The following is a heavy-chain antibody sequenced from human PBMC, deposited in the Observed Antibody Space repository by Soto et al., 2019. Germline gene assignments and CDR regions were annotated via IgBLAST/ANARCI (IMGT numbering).Heavy chain of an antibody. J-gene: IGHJ3*02. Sequence: QVHLQQWGPGLVKPSETLSLTCTVSGGSISSYYWSWIRQPAGKGLEWIGFMYYRGSTNYNPSLKSRVTISVDTSKNLFSLKLSSVTAADTAVYYCARPYSSGWYAAFDIWGQGTMVTVSS. CDR1: GGSISSYY. V-gene: IGHV4-59*08. CDR2: MYYRGST. D-gene: IGHD6-19*01. CDR3: ARPYSSGWYAAFDI.